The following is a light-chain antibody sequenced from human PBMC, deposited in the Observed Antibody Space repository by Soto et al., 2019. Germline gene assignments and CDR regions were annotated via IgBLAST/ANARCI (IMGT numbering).Light chain of an antibody. V-gene: IGKV3-15*01. J-gene: IGKJ4*01. CDR1: QSVSSN. CDR3: QQYNNWPRT. Sequence: EIAMTQSPATLSVSPGERATLSCRASQSVSSNLAWYQQKPGQAPRLLIYGASTRATGIPARFSGSGSGTEFTLSISSLQSEDVAVYYCQQYNNWPRTFGGGTKVELK. CDR2: GAS.